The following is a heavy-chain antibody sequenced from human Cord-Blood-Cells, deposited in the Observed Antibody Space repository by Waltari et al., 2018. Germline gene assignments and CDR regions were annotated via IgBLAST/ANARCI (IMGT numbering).Heavy chain of an antibody. Sequence: QVQLVQSGAEVKKPGASVKGSCRASGYTFTGYYMHWVRQAPGQRLEWMRWINPNSGGTNYAQKFQGRVTMTRDTSISTAYMELSRLRSDDTSVYYCARAASGSDAFDIWGQGTMVTVSS. V-gene: IGHV1-2*02. D-gene: IGHD6-13*01. CDR1: GYTFTGYY. CDR3: ARAASGSDAFDI. J-gene: IGHJ3*02. CDR2: INPNSGGT.